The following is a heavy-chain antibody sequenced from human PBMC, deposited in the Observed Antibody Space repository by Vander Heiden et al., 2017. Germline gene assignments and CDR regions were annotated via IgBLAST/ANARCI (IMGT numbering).Heavy chain of an antibody. J-gene: IGHJ4*03. D-gene: IGHD2-8*01. CDR3: VRVSRPGSGMDGVCYYGS. Sequence: VHLVESGGGLVQPGGSLSLSCSASGFAFSTYAVHWVRQGQGKGLEYVSASSTGGATTYYADSVKGRCASSRDNSKNTLYLEMNNLRIEDTAVYYCVRVSRPGSGMDGVCYYGSWAQGTLVTVS. V-gene: IGHV3-64D*06. CDR1: GFAFSTYA. CDR2: SSTGGATT.